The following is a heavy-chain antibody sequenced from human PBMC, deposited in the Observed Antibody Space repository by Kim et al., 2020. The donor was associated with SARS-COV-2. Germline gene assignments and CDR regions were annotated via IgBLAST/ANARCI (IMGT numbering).Heavy chain of an antibody. Sequence: GGSLRLSCAASGFTFSSYAMHWVRQAPGKGLEWVAVISYDGSNKYYADSVKGRFTISRDNSKNTLYLQMNSLRAEDTAVYYCARDRYYYDSSGYPDYWGQGTLVTVSS. CDR1: GFTFSSYA. J-gene: IGHJ4*02. CDR2: ISYDGSNK. CDR3: ARDRYYYDSSGYPDY. D-gene: IGHD3-22*01. V-gene: IGHV3-30*04.